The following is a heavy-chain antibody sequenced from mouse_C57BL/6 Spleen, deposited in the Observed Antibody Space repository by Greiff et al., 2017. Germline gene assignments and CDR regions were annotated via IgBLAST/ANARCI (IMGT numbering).Heavy chain of an antibody. J-gene: IGHJ2*01. D-gene: IGHD4-1*01. CDR3: ARGDWDTVYYFDY. Sequence: VQLQQPGAELVKPGASVKLSCKASGYTFTSSWMHWVKQRPGRGLEWIGRIDPNSGGTKYNEKFKSKATLTVDKPSSTAYMQLSSLTSEDSAVYYCARGDWDTVYYFDYWGQGTTLTVSS. V-gene: IGHV1-72*01. CDR2: IDPNSGGT. CDR1: GYTFTSSW.